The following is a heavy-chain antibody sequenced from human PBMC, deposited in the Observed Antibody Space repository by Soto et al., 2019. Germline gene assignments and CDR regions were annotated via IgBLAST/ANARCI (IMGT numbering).Heavy chain of an antibody. J-gene: IGHJ4*02. V-gene: IGHV4-59*01. CDR3: ARGRIQLWYPFDY. D-gene: IGHD5-18*01. CDR2: IYYSGST. Sequence: SETLSLTCTVSGGSICSSYWGWIRHPPGKGLEWIGYIYYSGSTNYNPSLKSRVTISVDTSKNPFSLKLSSVTAADTAVYYCARGRIQLWYPFDYWGQGTLVTVSS. CDR1: GGSICSSY.